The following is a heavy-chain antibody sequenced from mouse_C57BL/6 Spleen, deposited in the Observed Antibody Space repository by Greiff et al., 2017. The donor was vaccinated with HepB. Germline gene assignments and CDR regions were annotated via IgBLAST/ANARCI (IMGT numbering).Heavy chain of an antibody. D-gene: IGHD2-3*01. J-gene: IGHJ2*01. Sequence: QVQLQQSGAELVRPGASVKLSCKASGYTFTDYYINWVKQRPGQGLEWIARIYPGSGNTYYNEKFKGKATLTAEKSSSTAYMQLSSLTSEDSAVYFCARCGWTAYYFDYWGQGTTLTVSS. CDR1: GYTFTDYY. CDR2: IYPGSGNT. V-gene: IGHV1-76*01. CDR3: ARCGWTAYYFDY.